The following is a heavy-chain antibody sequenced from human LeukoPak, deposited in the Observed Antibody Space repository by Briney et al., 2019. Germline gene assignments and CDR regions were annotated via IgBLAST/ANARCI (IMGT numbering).Heavy chain of an antibody. CDR1: GGSISSSNW. V-gene: IGHV4-4*02. CDR2: IYHSGST. J-gene: IGHJ6*03. Sequence: SETLSLTCAVSGGSISSSNWWSWVRQPPGKGLEWIGEIYHSGSTNYNPSLKSRVTISVDTSKNQFSLKLSSVTAADTAVYYCARGGGYSSYSYYYYMDVWGKGTTVTVSS. CDR3: ARGGGYSSYSYYYYMDV. D-gene: IGHD3-22*01.